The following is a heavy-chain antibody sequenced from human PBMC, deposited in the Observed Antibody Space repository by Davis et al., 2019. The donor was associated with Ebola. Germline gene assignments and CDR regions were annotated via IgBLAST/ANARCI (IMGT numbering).Heavy chain of an antibody. V-gene: IGHV3-73*01. CDR1: GFTFSGSA. CDR2: IRSKANSYAT. CDR3: TTTILGYCSGGSCTHDDY. J-gene: IGHJ4*02. D-gene: IGHD2-15*01. Sequence: GEFLKISCAASGFTFSGSAMHWVRQASGKGLEWVGRIRSKANSYATAYAASVKGRFTITRDDSKNTAYLQMNSLKTEDTAVYYCTTTILGYCSGGSCTHDDYWGQGTLVTVSS.